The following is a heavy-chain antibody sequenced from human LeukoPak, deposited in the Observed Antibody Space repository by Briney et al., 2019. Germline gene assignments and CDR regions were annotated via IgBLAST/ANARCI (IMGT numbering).Heavy chain of an antibody. J-gene: IGHJ3*01. CDR1: GGSISSGSYY. CDR2: INYSGST. V-gene: IGHV4-61*01. CDR3: ARSAGFDV. Sequence: SETLSLTCTVSGGSISSGSYYWSWIRQPPGKGLEWIGYINYSGSTNYNPSLNSRVTISVDTSKNQFSLKLSSVTAADTAVYYCARSAGFDVWGQGTMVTVSS.